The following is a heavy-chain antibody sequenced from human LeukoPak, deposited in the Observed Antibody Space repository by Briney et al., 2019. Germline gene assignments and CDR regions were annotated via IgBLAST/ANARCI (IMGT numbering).Heavy chain of an antibody. CDR3: ASSTMVVTPLSDHIDY. J-gene: IGHJ4*02. CDR2: IYTSGST. D-gene: IGHD4-23*01. CDR1: GGSISSGSYY. V-gene: IGHV4-61*02. Sequence: KPSETLSLTCTVSGGSISSGSYYWSWIRQPAGKGLEWIGRIYTSGSTNYNPSLKSRVTISVVTSKYQFSLKLSSVTAADTAVYYCASSTMVVTPLSDHIDYWGQGTLVTVSS.